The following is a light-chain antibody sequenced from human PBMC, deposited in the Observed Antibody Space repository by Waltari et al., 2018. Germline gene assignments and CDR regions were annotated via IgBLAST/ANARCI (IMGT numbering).Light chain of an antibody. CDR1: QGIGNN. CDR3: QQGYSYPFT. V-gene: IGKV1-16*01. CDR2: RAS. J-gene: IGKJ3*01. Sequence: DIQMTQSPSSLFASVGDTVTIACQASQGIGNNLNWYQQKPGKAPKLLIYRASSLQSGIPSRFSCSGSGSDFTLTISSLQPEDFATYYCQQGYSYPFTFGPGT.